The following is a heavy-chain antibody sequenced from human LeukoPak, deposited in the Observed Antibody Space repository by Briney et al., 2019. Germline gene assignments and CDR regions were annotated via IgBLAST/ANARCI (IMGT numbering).Heavy chain of an antibody. J-gene: IGHJ4*02. CDR2: IHYSGST. Sequence: PSETLSLTCTVSGGSISSIDYYWDWIRQPPGKGLEWIGTIHYSGSTYYNPSLKSRVTISVDTPNKQFSLHLSSVTAADTAVYYCARHGGAAAGRYFGYWGQGTLVAVSS. CDR3: ARHGGAAAGRYFGY. V-gene: IGHV4-39*01. D-gene: IGHD6-13*01. CDR1: GGSISSIDYY.